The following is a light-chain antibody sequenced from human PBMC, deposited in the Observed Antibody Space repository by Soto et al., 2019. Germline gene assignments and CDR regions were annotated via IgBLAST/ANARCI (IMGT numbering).Light chain of an antibody. J-gene: IGKJ1*01. CDR2: GAS. V-gene: IGKV3-20*01. Sequence: EIVLTQSPGTLSLSRGERATLSCRASQSVSSSYLAWYQQKPGQTPRLLIYGASSRATGIPDRFSGSGSGTDFSLTISSLEPDDVAVYYCQQYGSSPRAFGQGTKVEIK. CDR1: QSVSSSY. CDR3: QQYGSSPRA.